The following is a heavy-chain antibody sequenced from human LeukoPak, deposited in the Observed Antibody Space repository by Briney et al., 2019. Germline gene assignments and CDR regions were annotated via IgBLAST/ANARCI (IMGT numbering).Heavy chain of an antibody. Sequence: ASVKVSCKASGGTFSSYAISWMRQAPGQGLEWMGGIIPIFGTANYAQKFQGRVTITADESTSTAYMELSSLRSEDTAVYYCARAALGYCSSTSCYGTFDYWGQGTLVTVSS. CDR2: IIPIFGTA. V-gene: IGHV1-69*01. CDR1: GGTFSSYA. J-gene: IGHJ4*02. D-gene: IGHD2-2*01. CDR3: ARAALGYCSSTSCYGTFDY.